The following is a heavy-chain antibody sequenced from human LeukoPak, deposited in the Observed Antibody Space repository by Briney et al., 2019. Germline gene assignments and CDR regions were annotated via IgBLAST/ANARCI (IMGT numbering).Heavy chain of an antibody. CDR2: IYSGGSA. V-gene: IGHV3-53*01. J-gene: IGHJ5*02. CDR1: GITVSSNY. CDR3: ARVDYYGSGSQENWFDP. Sequence: GGSLRLSCAASGITVSSNYMSWVRQAPGKRLEWVSDIYSGGSAYYADSAKGRFTISRDNSKNTLYLQMNSLRAEDTAVYYCARVDYYGSGSQENWFDPWGKGTLVTVSS. D-gene: IGHD3-10*01.